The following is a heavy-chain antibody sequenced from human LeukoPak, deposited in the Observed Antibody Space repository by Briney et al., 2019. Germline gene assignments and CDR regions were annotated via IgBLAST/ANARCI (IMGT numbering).Heavy chain of an antibody. D-gene: IGHD4-11*01. CDR3: ASYSNYIGANWFDP. J-gene: IGHJ5*02. CDR1: GGSISSGDYY. Sequence: SETLSLTCTASGGSISSGDYYWSWIRQPPGKGLEWIGYIYYSGSTYYNPSLKSRVTISVDTSKNQFSLKLSSVTAADTAVYYCASYSNYIGANWFDPWGQGTLVTVSS. CDR2: IYYSGST. V-gene: IGHV4-30-4*01.